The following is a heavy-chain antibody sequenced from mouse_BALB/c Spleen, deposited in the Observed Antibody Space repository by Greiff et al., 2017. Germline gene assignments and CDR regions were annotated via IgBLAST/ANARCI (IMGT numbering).Heavy chain of an antibody. CDR3: ARDYYGSSYYAMDY. J-gene: IGHJ4*01. Sequence: EVQLVESGPELVKPGASVKMSCKASGYTFTSYVMHWVKQKPGQGLEWIGYINPYNDGTKYNEKFKGKATLTSDKSSSTAYMELSSLTSEDSAVYYCARDYYGSSYYAMDYWGQGTSVTVSS. CDR2: INPYNDGT. CDR1: GYTFTSYV. D-gene: IGHD1-1*01. V-gene: IGHV1-14*01.